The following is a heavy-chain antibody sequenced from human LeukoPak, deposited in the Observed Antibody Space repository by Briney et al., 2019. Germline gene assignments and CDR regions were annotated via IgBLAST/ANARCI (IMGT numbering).Heavy chain of an antibody. CDR1: GGSFSGYY. D-gene: IGHD3-22*01. J-gene: IGHJ4*02. CDR3: AGASYDSSGVH. CDR2: MYHSGST. Sequence: SETLSLTCAVYGGSFSGYYWSWIRQPPGKGLEWIVSMYHSGSTNYNPSLKSRVTISVDTSKNQFSLKLSSVTAADTAVYYCAGASYDSSGVHWGQGTLVTVSS. V-gene: IGHV4-34*01.